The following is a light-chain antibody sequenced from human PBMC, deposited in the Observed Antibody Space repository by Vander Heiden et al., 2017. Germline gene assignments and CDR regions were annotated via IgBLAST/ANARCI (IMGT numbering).Light chain of an antibody. J-gene: IGLJ3*02. CDR2: QDS. CDR3: QAWDSSTAV. CDR1: KLGDTY. V-gene: IGLV3-1*01. Sequence: SYELTQPPSVSVSPGQTASITCSGDKLGDTYACWYQQKPGQSPVLVIYQDSKRPSGIPDRFSGSNSGNTATLTISGTQAMDEADYYCQAWDSSTAVFGGGTKLTVL.